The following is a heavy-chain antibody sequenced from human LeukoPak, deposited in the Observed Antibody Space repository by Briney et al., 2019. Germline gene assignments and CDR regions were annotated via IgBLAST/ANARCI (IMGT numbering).Heavy chain of an antibody. CDR3: VRAGGIWYAFDI. J-gene: IGHJ3*02. Sequence: SRTLSLTCAISGDSVSSNSVAWNWIRQSPSRVLEWLGRICFNSDCDTENALSVRSRITITADASKNRLSLQLKSVTPEDTAVYYCVRAGGIWYAFDIWGQGTTVVVSS. D-gene: IGHD3-3*02. CDR2: ICFNSDCDT. V-gene: IGHV6-1*01. CDR1: GDSVSSNSVA.